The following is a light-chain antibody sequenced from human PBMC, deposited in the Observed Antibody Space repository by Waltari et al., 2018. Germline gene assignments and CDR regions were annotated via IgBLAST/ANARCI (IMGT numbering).Light chain of an antibody. J-gene: IGLJ3*02. CDR2: EVS. Sequence: QSALTQPASVSGSPGQSTTISCTGTRSDVGAYKYVSWYQQHPGKAPKLIIYEVSNRASGVSDRLSGSKSAITASLTISGLQAEDEADYYCSSYTSRNNWVFGGGTKLTVL. CDR3: SSYTSRNNWV. CDR1: RSDVGAYKY. V-gene: IGLV2-14*01.